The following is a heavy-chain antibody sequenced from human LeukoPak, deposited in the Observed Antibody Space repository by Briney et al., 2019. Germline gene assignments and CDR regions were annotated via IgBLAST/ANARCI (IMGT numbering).Heavy chain of an antibody. CDR3: ASAYYPGDFDY. V-gene: IGHV1-2*02. J-gene: IGHJ4*02. Sequence: ASVKVSCKASGYTFTDYYIHWVRQAPGQGLEWMGWINPDNGGTNSAQRFQGRVTMARDTSISTAYMELSRLTSDDTAVYYCASAYYPGDFDYWGQGTLVTVSS. CDR1: GYTFTDYY. CDR2: INPDNGGT. D-gene: IGHD3-10*01.